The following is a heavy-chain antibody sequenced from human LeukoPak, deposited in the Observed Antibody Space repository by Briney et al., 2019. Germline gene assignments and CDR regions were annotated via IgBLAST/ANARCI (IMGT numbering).Heavy chain of an antibody. CDR1: GFTFSSYG. CDR2: ISYDGSNK. CDR3: AKDAWAMVRGVID. D-gene: IGHD3-10*01. Sequence: GGSLRLSCAASGFTFSSYGMHWVRQAPGKGLEWGAVISYDGSNKYYADSVKGRFTISRDNSKNTLYLQMSSLRAEDTAVYYCAKDAWAMVRGVIDWGQGTLVTVSS. V-gene: IGHV3-30*18. J-gene: IGHJ4*02.